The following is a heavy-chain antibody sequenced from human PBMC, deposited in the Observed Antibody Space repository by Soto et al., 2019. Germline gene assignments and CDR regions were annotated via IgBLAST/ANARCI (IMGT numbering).Heavy chain of an antibody. Sequence: SDTLSLSCTVSGGSISSGDYYWSWISQPPGKGLEWIGYTYYSGSTYYNPSLKSRVTISVDTSKNQFSLKLSSVTAADTAVYYCARGHVVAATTFDYWGQGTLVTVSS. CDR1: GGSISSGDYY. D-gene: IGHD2-15*01. CDR2: TYYSGST. J-gene: IGHJ4*02. CDR3: ARGHVVAATTFDY. V-gene: IGHV4-30-4*02.